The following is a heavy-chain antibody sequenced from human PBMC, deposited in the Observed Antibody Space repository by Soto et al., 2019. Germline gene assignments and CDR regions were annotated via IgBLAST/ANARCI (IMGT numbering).Heavy chain of an antibody. D-gene: IGHD5-18*01. V-gene: IGHV3-66*04. J-gene: IGHJ4*02. CDR2: ISGSGGST. CDR3: ARHGYNYGGGYFDY. Sequence: GGSLRLSCTASGFSVSDTYMSWVRQAPGKGLEWVSAISGSGGSTYYADSVKGRFTISRDNSKNTLYLQMNSLRAEDTAVYYCARHGYNYGGGYFDYWGQGTLVTVSS. CDR1: GFSVSDTY.